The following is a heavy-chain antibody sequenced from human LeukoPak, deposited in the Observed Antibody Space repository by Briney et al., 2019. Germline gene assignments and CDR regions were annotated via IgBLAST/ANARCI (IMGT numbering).Heavy chain of an antibody. D-gene: IGHD3/OR15-3a*01. V-gene: IGHV3-11*01. CDR3: ARADSTRHDFNY. Sequence: AGSLTLSCGASGFTFGDYSLAWIRQAPGKGLECISYIGSVITTIYYADSVKGRFTISRDNAKNSLYLQMNRLGAEDTAVYYCARADSTRHDFNYWGRGALVTVSS. CDR1: GFTFGDYS. J-gene: IGHJ4*02. CDR2: IGSVITTI.